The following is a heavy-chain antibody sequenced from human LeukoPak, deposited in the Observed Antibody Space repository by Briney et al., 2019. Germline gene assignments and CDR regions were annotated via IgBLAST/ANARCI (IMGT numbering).Heavy chain of an antibody. D-gene: IGHD1-26*01. CDR3: ARGGRSSGGYLYNFDY. CDR2: IYSGGSS. Sequence: PGGSLRLSCAASGFTVSSNYMSWVRQAPGEGLEWVSVIYSGGSSYYADSVKGRFTLSRDNSKNTLYLQMNSLRAEDTAVYYCARGGRSSGGYLYNFDYWGQGTLVTVSS. V-gene: IGHV3-53*01. CDR1: GFTVSSNY. J-gene: IGHJ4*02.